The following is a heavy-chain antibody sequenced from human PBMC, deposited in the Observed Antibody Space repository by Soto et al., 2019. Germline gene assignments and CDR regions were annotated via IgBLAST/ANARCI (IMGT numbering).Heavy chain of an antibody. CDR1: GFFFSSYA. J-gene: IGHJ4*02. Sequence: EVQLLESGGGLVQPGGSLRHSCAASGFFFSSYAMSWVRQAPGKGLEWVSGIGGSGGYKSYADSVKGRFTISRDNSKNTLYLQMESLGAEDTAVYYCAKDAAMVSSTFNYFDYWGQGTLVAVSS. D-gene: IGHD6-13*01. V-gene: IGHV3-23*01. CDR3: AKDAAMVSSTFNYFDY. CDR2: IGGSGGYK.